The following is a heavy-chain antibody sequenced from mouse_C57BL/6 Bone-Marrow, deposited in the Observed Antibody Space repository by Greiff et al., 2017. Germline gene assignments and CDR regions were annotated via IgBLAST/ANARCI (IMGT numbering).Heavy chain of an antibody. CDR3: AKPYYSNYWYFDV. V-gene: IGHV1-55*01. CDR1: GYTFTSYW. CDR2: IYPGSGST. Sequence: QVQLQQPGAELVKPGASVKMSCKASGYTFTSYWITWVKQRPGQGLEWIGDIYPGSGSTNYNEKFKSKATLTVDTSTSTAYMQLSSLTTEDSAVYSCAKPYYSNYWYFDVWGTGTTVTVSS. D-gene: IGHD2-5*01. J-gene: IGHJ1*03.